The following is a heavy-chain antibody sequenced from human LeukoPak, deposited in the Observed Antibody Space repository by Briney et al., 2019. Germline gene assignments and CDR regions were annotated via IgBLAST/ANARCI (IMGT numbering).Heavy chain of an antibody. Sequence: PSETLSLTYTVSGGSISSYYWSWIRQPPGKGLEWIGYIYYSGSTNYNPSLKSRVTISVDTSKNQFSLKLSSVTAADTAVYYCARHHHSGSYRGDYWGQGTLVTVSS. CDR1: GGSISSYY. D-gene: IGHD1-26*01. CDR3: ARHHHSGSYRGDY. V-gene: IGHV4-59*01. CDR2: IYYSGST. J-gene: IGHJ4*02.